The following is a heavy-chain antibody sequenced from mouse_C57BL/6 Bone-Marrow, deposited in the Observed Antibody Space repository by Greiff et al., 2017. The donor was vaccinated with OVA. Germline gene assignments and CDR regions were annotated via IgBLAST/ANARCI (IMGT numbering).Heavy chain of an antibody. Sequence: VQLVESGAELARPGASVKLSCKASGYTFTSYGISWVKQRTGQGLEWIGEIYPRSGNTYYNEKFKGKATLTADKSSSPAYMELRSLTSEDSAVYFCARQLRLRGYFDYWGQGTTLTVSS. V-gene: IGHV1-81*01. J-gene: IGHJ2*01. CDR3: ARQLRLRGYFDY. D-gene: IGHD3-2*02. CDR1: GYTFTSYG. CDR2: IYPRSGNT.